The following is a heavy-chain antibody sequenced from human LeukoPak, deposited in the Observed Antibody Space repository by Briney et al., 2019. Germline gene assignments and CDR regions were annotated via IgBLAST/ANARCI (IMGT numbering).Heavy chain of an antibody. V-gene: IGHV1-24*01. Sequence: ASVKVSCKVSGYTLTELSMHWVRQAPGKGLEWMGGFDPEDGETIYAQKFQGRVTMTRNTSISTAYMELSSLRSEDTAVYYCARGPGPDYDFWSGYFWFYGMDVWGQGTTVTVSS. J-gene: IGHJ6*02. CDR3: ARGPGPDYDFWSGYFWFYGMDV. CDR1: GYTLTELS. D-gene: IGHD3-3*01. CDR2: FDPEDGET.